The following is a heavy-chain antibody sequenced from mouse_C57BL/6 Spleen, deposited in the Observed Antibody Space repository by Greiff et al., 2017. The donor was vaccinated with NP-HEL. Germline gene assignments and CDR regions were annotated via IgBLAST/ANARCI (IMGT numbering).Heavy chain of an antibody. CDR3: ARGDYGSSHYYAMDY. D-gene: IGHD1-1*01. J-gene: IGHJ4*01. CDR2: IYPGSGST. Sequence: QVQLKQPGAELVKPGASVKMSCKASGYTFTSYWLTWVKQRPGQGLEWIGDIYPGSGSTNYNEKFKSKATLTVDTSSSTAYMQLSSLTSEDSAVYYCARGDYGSSHYYAMDYWGQGTSVTVSS. CDR1: GYTFTSYW. V-gene: IGHV1-55*01.